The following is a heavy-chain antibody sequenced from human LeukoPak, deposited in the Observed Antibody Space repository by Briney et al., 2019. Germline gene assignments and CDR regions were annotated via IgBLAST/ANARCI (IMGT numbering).Heavy chain of an antibody. CDR2: IKKDGSED. CDR3: ARPHFDFWSGYPSRFDY. D-gene: IGHD3-3*01. J-gene: IGHJ4*02. Sequence: GGALRLSCAASGFTFSSYWMSWVRQAPGEGLEWVANIKKDGSEDYYVDSVKGRFTISRDNAKNSLYLQMNSLRAEDTAVYYCARPHFDFWSGYPSRFDYWGQGTLVTVSS. CDR1: GFTFSSYW. V-gene: IGHV3-7*01.